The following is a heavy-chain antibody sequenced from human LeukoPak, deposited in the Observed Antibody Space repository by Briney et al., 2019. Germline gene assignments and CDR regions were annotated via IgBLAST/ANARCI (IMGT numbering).Heavy chain of an antibody. CDR3: TRRGSTGTTGY. J-gene: IGHJ4*02. CDR2: IRSKANSYAT. CDR1: GFTFSGSA. Sequence: GGSLKLSCAASGFTFSGSAMHWVRQASGKGLEWVGRIRSKANSYATAYAASVKGRFTISRDDSKNTAYLQMNSLKTEDTAVYYCTRRGSTGTTGYWGQGTLVTVSS. V-gene: IGHV3-73*01. D-gene: IGHD1-1*01.